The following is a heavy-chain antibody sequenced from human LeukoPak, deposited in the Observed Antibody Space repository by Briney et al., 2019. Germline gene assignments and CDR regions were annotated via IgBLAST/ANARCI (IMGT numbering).Heavy chain of an antibody. Sequence: GGSLRLSCAASGFTFSSYAMSWVRQAPGKGLEWVSGISGSGDNTYYADSVKGRFTISRDNSKNTLYLQMNSLRAEDTAVYYCARSGIAARPLDYWGQGTLVTVSS. D-gene: IGHD6-6*01. J-gene: IGHJ4*02. V-gene: IGHV3-23*01. CDR1: GFTFSSYA. CDR3: ARSGIAARPLDY. CDR2: ISGSGDNT.